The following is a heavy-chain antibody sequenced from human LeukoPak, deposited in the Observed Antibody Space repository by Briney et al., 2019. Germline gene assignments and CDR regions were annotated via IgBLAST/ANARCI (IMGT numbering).Heavy chain of an antibody. CDR2: ISSSSSYI. CDR1: GFTFSSYS. Sequence: GGSLRLSCAASGFTFSSYSMNWVRQAPGKGLEWVSSISSSSSYIYYADSVKGRFTISRYNAKNSLYLQMNSLRAEDMALYYCAARYSSSWYSYAFDIWGQGTMVTVSS. V-gene: IGHV3-21*04. J-gene: IGHJ3*02. CDR3: AARYSSSWYSYAFDI. D-gene: IGHD6-13*01.